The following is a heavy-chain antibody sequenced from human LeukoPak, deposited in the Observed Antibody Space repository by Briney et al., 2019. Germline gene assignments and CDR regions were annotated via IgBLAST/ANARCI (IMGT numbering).Heavy chain of an antibody. CDR1: GGSISSSSYY. Sequence: PSETLSLTCTVSGGSISSSSYYWSWIRQPPGKGLEWIGEINHSGSTNYNPSLKSRVTISVDTSKNQFSLKLSSVTAADTAVYYCARGHCSGGSCYYRYWGQGTLVTVSS. CDR2: INHSGST. V-gene: IGHV4-39*07. CDR3: ARGHCSGGSCYYRY. J-gene: IGHJ4*02. D-gene: IGHD2-15*01.